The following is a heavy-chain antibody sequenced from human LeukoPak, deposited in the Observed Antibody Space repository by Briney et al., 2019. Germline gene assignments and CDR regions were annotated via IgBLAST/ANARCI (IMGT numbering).Heavy chain of an antibody. CDR2: IKTNAEGGTL. CDR3: TTGIDDEGGY. J-gene: IGHJ4*02. CDR1: GFTYSNVW. Sequence: GGSPRLSCAASGFTYSNVWMNWVRQAPGKGLEWVGRIKTNAEGGTLDYTAPVKGRFTISRDDSKNTLYLQMDSLEVEDTGMYYCTTGIDDEGGYWGQGTLVTVSS. V-gene: IGHV3-15*07. D-gene: IGHD3-3*02.